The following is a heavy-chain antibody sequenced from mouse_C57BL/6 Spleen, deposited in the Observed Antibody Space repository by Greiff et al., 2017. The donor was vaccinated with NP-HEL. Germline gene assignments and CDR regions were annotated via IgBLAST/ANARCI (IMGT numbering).Heavy chain of an antibody. V-gene: IGHV1-66*01. CDR2: IYPGSGNT. D-gene: IGHD1-1*01. CDR1: GYSFTSCY. Sequence: VQLQQSGPELVKPGASVKISCKASGYSFTSCYIHWVKQRPGQGLEWIGWIYPGSGNTKYNEKFKGKATLTADTSSSTAYMQLSSLTSEDSAVYYCARLDYGSHYWGQGTTLTVSS. J-gene: IGHJ2*01. CDR3: ARLDYGSHY.